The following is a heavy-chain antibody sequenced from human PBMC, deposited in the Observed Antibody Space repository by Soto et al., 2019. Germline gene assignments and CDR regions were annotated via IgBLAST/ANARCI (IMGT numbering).Heavy chain of an antibody. Sequence: GGSLRLSCAASGFTFSSYWMSWVRQAPGKGLEWVANIKQDGSEKYYVDSVKGRFTISRDNAKNSLYLQMNSLRAEDTAVYYCARAPLTLGYCSSTSCYLSSDYWGQGTLVTVSS. V-gene: IGHV3-7*01. CDR3: ARAPLTLGYCSSTSCYLSSDY. CDR2: IKQDGSEK. CDR1: GFTFSSYW. J-gene: IGHJ4*02. D-gene: IGHD2-2*01.